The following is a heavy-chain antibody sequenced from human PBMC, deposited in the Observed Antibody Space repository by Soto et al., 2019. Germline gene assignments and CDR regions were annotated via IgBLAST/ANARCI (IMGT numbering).Heavy chain of an antibody. J-gene: IGHJ4*02. Sequence: EVQVLESGGGLAQPGRSLRLSCAVSGLSFSSYAMTWVRQSPGKGLEWVSSISRSGNSTYSADSVRGRFTISRDNSNNTLYLQMNSLRAADTAVYYCAKDAKILVWLTTSYAFDFWGQGTLVTVSS. D-gene: IGHD3-9*01. CDR2: ISRSGNST. V-gene: IGHV3-23*01. CDR3: AKDAKILVWLTTSYAFDF. CDR1: GLSFSSYA.